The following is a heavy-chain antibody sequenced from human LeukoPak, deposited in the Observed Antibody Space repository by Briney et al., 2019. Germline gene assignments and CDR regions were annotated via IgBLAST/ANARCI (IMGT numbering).Heavy chain of an antibody. Sequence: ASVKVSCNASGDTFSSYAISGVGQAPGQGREWMGGIIPIFGTANCAQKFQGRVTITADKSTSTAYMELSSLRPEDTAVYYCARGDDWFDPWGQGSLVTVCS. CDR3: ARGDDWFDP. J-gene: IGHJ5*02. CDR1: GDTFSSYA. CDR2: IIPIFGTA. V-gene: IGHV1-69*06.